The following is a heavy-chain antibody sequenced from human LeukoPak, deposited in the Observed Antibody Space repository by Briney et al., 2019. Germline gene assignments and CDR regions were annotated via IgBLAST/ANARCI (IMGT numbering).Heavy chain of an antibody. CDR1: GFTFDKYA. CDR3: AREAPLPFDYYDSNGYYERFDN. V-gene: IGHV3-30*04. J-gene: IGHJ4*01. Sequence: PGGSLRLSCAASGFTFDKYAIHWVRQAPGKGLEWVSYISYDGSTKYYADSVRGRFTISRDNSKNTLSLQMNSLRAEDTAIYYCAREAPLPFDYYDSNGYYERFDNWGQGTLVTVSS. D-gene: IGHD3-22*01. CDR2: ISYDGSTK.